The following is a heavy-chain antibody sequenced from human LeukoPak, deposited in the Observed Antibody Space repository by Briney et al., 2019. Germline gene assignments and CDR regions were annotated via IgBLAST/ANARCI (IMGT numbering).Heavy chain of an antibody. CDR1: GYTFTSYD. V-gene: IGHV1-8*01. CDR2: MNPNSGNA. Sequence: APVKVSCKASGYTFTSYDISWVRQATGQGLEWMGWMNPNSGNAGYAQRFQGRVTMTRNNSISTAYMELTSLRSEDTAVYYCGRPLQRGSWTQRALDYWGQGTLVTVSS. D-gene: IGHD3-10*01. CDR3: GRPLQRGSWTQRALDY. J-gene: IGHJ4*02.